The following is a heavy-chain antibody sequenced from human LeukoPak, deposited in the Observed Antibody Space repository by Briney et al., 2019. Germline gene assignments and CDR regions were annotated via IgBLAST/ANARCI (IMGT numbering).Heavy chain of an antibody. Sequence: PSETLSLTCTVSGGSISSYYWSWIRQPPGKGLEWIGYIYYSGSTNYNPSLKSRVTISVDTSKNQFSLKLSSVTAADTAVYHCARINYYDSSGYIDYWGQGTLVTVSS. V-gene: IGHV4-59*12. CDR1: GGSISSYY. CDR3: ARINYYDSSGYIDY. J-gene: IGHJ4*02. D-gene: IGHD3-22*01. CDR2: IYYSGST.